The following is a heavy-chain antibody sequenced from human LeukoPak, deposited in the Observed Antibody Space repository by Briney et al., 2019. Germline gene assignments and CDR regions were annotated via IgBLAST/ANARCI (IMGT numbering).Heavy chain of an antibody. J-gene: IGHJ4*02. CDR3: ARDRRVRPGFDY. CDR1: GGSISSSSYY. Sequence: SETLSLTCTVSGGSISSSSYYWGWIRQPPGKGLEWIGSIYYSGSTYYNPSLKSRVTISVDTSKNQFSLKLSSVTAADTAVYYCARDRRVRPGFDYWGQGTLVTVSS. CDR2: IYYSGST. V-gene: IGHV4-39*07. D-gene: IGHD1-1*01.